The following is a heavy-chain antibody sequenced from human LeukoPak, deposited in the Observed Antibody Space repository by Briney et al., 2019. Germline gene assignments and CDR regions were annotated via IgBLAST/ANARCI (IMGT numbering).Heavy chain of an antibody. CDR2: ISTNGGRT. J-gene: IGHJ6*02. CDR1: GXTFSSYA. V-gene: IGHV3-64*01. D-gene: IGHD6-19*01. CDR3: ARPGLEDGMDV. Sequence: PGGSLRLSCAASGXTFSSYAMHWVRQAPGKGLEYISAISTNGGRTYYANSVKGRFTISRDNSRNTLYLQMGRLRAEDMGVYYCARPGLEDGMDVWGQGTTVIVSS.